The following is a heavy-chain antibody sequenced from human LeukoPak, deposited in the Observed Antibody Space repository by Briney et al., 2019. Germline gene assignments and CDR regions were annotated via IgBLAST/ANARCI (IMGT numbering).Heavy chain of an antibody. CDR3: VRTAIAAAGSVD. V-gene: IGHV6-1*01. J-gene: IGHJ4*02. CDR2: TYYRSKWFK. CDR1: GDSVSSNSAA. D-gene: IGHD6-13*01. Sequence: SQTLSLTCAISGDSVSSNSAAWNWIRQSPSRGLEWLGRTYYRSKWFKDYAVSVKSRITINPDTSKNQFSLELKSVPPEDSAVYYCVRTAIAAAGSVDWGQGTLVTVSS.